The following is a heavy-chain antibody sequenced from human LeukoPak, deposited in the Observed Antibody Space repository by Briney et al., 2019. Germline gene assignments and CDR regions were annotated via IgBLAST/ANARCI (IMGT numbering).Heavy chain of an antibody. J-gene: IGHJ6*03. Sequence: GGSLRLSCVTSGFTFSSYGMHWVRQAPGKGLEWVAFIRYDGSNKYYADSVKGRFTISRDNSKNTLYLQMNSLRAEDTAVYYCAKAPSTDFYMDVWGKGTTVTISS. CDR2: IRYDGSNK. D-gene: IGHD3-3*01. CDR3: AKAPSTDFYMDV. CDR1: GFTFSSYG. V-gene: IGHV3-30*02.